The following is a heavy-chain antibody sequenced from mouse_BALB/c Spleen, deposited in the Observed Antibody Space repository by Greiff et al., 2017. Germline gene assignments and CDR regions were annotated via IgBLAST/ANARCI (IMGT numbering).Heavy chain of an antibody. D-gene: IGHD2-4*01. CDR3: ARLITAWFAY. J-gene: IGHJ3*01. CDR1: GFTFSSYA. V-gene: IGHV5-6-5*01. Sequence: DVKLVESGGGLVKPGGSLKLSCAASGFTFSSYAMSWVRQTPEKRLEWVASISSGGSTYYPDSVKGRFTISRDNARNILYLQMSSLRSEDTAMYYCARLITAWFAYWGQGTLVTVSA. CDR2: ISSGGST.